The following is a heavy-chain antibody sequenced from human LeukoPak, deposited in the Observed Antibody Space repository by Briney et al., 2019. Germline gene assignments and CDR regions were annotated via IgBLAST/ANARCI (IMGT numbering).Heavy chain of an antibody. V-gene: IGHV3-48*04. CDR1: GFTFGTYG. CDR2: ISRSSDSI. J-gene: IGHJ4*02. Sequence: GGSLRLSCAASGFTFGTYGMHWVRQAPGKGLEWLSHISRSSDSIKYADSVKGRFTMFRDNAKNSVYLQMNSLRAEDTAVYYCARSYCDTTSCYRAYWGQGTLVTVSS. CDR3: ARSYCDTTSCYRAY. D-gene: IGHD2-2*02.